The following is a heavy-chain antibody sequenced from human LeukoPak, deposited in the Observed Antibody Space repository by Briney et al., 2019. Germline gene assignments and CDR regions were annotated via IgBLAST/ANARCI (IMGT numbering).Heavy chain of an antibody. D-gene: IGHD5/OR15-5a*01. CDR3: ARVVSVSSYYFDC. CDR2: ISSGSSSI. V-gene: IGHV3-48*01. CDR1: GFTFSSSS. Sequence: PGGSLRLSCAASGFTFSSSSMNWVRQAPGKGLEWVSYISSGSSSIFYADSVKGRFTISRDNAKNSLFLQMNSLRAEDTAVYYCARVVSVSSYYFDCWGQGTLVTVSS. J-gene: IGHJ4*02.